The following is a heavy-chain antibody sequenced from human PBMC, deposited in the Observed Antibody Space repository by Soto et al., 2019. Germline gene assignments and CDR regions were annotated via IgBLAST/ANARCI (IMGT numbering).Heavy chain of an antibody. V-gene: IGHV3-7*01. CDR1: GFTFSSYW. J-gene: IGHJ5*02. CDR2: IKQDGSEK. CDR3: ARVSSRITYTKFDP. D-gene: IGHD1-20*01. Sequence: GGSLRLSCAASGFTFSSYWMSWVRQAPGKGLEWVANIKQDGSEKYYVDSVKGRFTISRDNAKNSLYLQMNSLRAEDTAVYYCARVSSRITYTKFDPWGQGTLVTVSS.